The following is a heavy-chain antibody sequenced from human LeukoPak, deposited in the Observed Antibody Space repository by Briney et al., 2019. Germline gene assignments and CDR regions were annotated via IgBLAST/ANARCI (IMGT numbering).Heavy chain of an antibody. Sequence: PSGTLSLTCGVSGGSISGNNWWSWVRQPPGQGLEWIGEISLAGQTNYNPSLNGRVTMSLDKSSNQFSLHLTSVTAADTATYFCSRESGPFCPFGYWGQGTLVIVSS. CDR1: GGSISGNNW. V-gene: IGHV4-4*02. CDR2: ISLAGQT. J-gene: IGHJ4*02. D-gene: IGHD1-26*01. CDR3: SRESGPFCPFGY.